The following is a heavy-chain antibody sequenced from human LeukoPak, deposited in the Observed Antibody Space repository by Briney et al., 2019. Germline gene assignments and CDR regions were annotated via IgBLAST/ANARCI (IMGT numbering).Heavy chain of an antibody. CDR1: GYTFTSYD. J-gene: IGHJ5*02. CDR2: MNPNSGNT. Sequence: GASVTVSCKASGYTFTSYDMNWVRQAPGQGLEWMGWMNPNSGNTGYAQKFQGRVTMTRNTSISTAYMELSSLRSDDTAVYYCARVPRWENLGFDPWGQGTLVTVSS. V-gene: IGHV1-8*01. CDR3: ARVPRWENLGFDP. D-gene: IGHD1-26*01.